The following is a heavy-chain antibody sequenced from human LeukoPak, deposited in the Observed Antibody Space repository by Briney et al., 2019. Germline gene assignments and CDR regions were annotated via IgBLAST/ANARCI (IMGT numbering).Heavy chain of an antibody. Sequence: PSGTLSLTCAVSGGSISSRNWWSWVRQPPGKGLEWIGEIYHSGNTNYNPSLKSRVTISLDTSKNQFSLRVSSVTAADTAVYYCARGDDHDYGDLYFDYWGQGTLVTVSS. CDR2: IYHSGNT. CDR1: GGSISSRNW. D-gene: IGHD4-17*01. V-gene: IGHV4-4*02. CDR3: ARGDDHDYGDLYFDY. J-gene: IGHJ4*02.